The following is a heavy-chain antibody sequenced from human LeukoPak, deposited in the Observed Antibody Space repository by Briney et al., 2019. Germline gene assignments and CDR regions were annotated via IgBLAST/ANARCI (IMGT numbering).Heavy chain of an antibody. CDR1: GLTFSSYA. D-gene: IGHD2-2*01. V-gene: IGHV3-23*01. CDR2: ISGSGGST. CDR3: ANLRHDGVVVPPAWWFDP. J-gene: IGHJ5*02. Sequence: GGSLRLSCAASGLTFSSYAMSWVRQAPGKGLEWVSAISGSGGSTYYADSVKGRFTISRDNSKNTLYLQMNSLRAEDTAFYCCANLRHDGVVVPPAWWFDPWGQGTLVTVSS.